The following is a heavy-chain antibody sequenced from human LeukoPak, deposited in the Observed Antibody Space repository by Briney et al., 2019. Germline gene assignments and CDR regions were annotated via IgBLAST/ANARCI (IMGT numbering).Heavy chain of an antibody. CDR1: GFTFDDYA. D-gene: IGHD5-24*01. Sequence: GGSLRLSCAASGFTFDDYAMHWVRQPPGKGLEWVSLITWDGGDTYYADSVKGRFTISRDNTKNSLTLQMNSLRPEDTAFYYCAKDNRGGFNPPHYFDHWGQGTLVTVSS. V-gene: IGHV3-43D*03. CDR3: AKDNRGGFNPPHYFDH. CDR2: ITWDGGDT. J-gene: IGHJ4*02.